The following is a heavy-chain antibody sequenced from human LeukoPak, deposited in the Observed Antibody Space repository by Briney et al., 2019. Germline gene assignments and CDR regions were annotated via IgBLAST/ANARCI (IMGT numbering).Heavy chain of an antibody. CDR2: ISGSGGST. Sequence: GGSLRLSCAASGFTFSSYAMSWVRQAPGKGLDWVSAISGSGGSTYYADSVKGRFTISRDNSKTTLYLQMNSLRAEDTAVYYCAKTSMVAGTSIGMDVWGQGTTVTVSS. CDR1: GFTFSSYA. V-gene: IGHV3-23*01. J-gene: IGHJ6*02. CDR3: AKTSMVAGTSIGMDV. D-gene: IGHD6-19*01.